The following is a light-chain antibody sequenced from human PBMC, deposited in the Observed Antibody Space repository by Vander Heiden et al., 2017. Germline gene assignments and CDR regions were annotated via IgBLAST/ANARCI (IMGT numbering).Light chain of an antibody. CDR2: GNN. J-gene: IGLJ3*02. Sequence: QSVLTPPPSVSGAPGQRVTVSCTGSSSNIGAGYDVHWYQKFPGTAPKVLIYGNNNRPSGVPDRFSGSKSGTSASLAITGLQAEDEADYYCQSYDSALSGSVFGGGTKLTVL. CDR3: QSYDSALSGSV. CDR1: SSNIGAGYD. V-gene: IGLV1-40*01.